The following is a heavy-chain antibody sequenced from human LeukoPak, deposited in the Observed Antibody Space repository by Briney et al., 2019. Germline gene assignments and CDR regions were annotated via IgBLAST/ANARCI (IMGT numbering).Heavy chain of an antibody. CDR1: GFTFSSYS. V-gene: IGHV3-21*04. CDR3: ARVFEDVPQFDY. CDR2: ISSSSSYI. J-gene: IGHJ4*02. Sequence: GGSLRLSCAASGFTFSSYSMNWVRQAPGKGLEWVSSISSSSSYIYYADSVKGRFTISRDNAKNSLYLQMNSLRAEDTAVYYCARVFEDVPQFDYWGQGTLATVSS. D-gene: IGHD3-3*01.